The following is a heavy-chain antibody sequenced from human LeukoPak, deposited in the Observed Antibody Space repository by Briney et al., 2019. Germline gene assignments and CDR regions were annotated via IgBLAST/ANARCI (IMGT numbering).Heavy chain of an antibody. CDR2: IYLSGST. D-gene: IGHD6-13*01. J-gene: IGHJ4*02. CDR1: GGSINVYY. Sequence: SETLSLTCTVSGGSINVYYWSWIRQPPGKGLEWIAYIYLSGSTNYNPSLKSRVTISMDASKNQFSLNLSSVTAAVTAVYFCARFSSSWLDYWGQGILVTVSS. CDR3: ARFSSSWLDY. V-gene: IGHV4-59*08.